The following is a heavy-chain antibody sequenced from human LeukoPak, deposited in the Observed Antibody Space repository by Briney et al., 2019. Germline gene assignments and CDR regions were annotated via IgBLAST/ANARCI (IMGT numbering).Heavy chain of an antibody. CDR1: GFTFSTYW. Sequence: GGSLRLSCAASGFTFSTYWMHWVRQAPGKGLVWVSRINSDGSSTDYADSVKGRFTISRDNAKNTLYLQMNSLRAEDTAVYYCAKQRYYYGSGSYYTLDYWGQGTLVTVSS. J-gene: IGHJ4*02. D-gene: IGHD3-10*01. V-gene: IGHV3-74*01. CDR2: INSDGSST. CDR3: AKQRYYYGSGSYYTLDY.